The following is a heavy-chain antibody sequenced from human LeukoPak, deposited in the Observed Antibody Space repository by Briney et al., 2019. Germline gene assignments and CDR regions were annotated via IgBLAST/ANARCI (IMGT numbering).Heavy chain of an antibody. J-gene: IGHJ3*02. CDR2: ISAYNGST. Sequence: ASVMVSCKTSGYTFTSYGISWVRQAPGQGLEWMGWISAYNGSTNYAQKVQGRVTMTTDTSTSTAYMELRSLRSDDTAVYYCARGLQENLAWLTAFSAFDIWGQGTMVTVSS. D-gene: IGHD6-19*01. CDR3: ARGLQENLAWLTAFSAFDI. CDR1: GYTFTSYG. V-gene: IGHV1-18*01.